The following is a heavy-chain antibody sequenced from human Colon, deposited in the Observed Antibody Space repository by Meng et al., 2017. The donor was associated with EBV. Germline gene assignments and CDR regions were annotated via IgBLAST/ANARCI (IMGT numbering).Heavy chain of an antibody. Sequence: SGPRLLGAPGTLSLTCAGPGCPLSSNKWWSWVHQPPRKGLEGIGGIYHGGNTNYNPSLKSRVTISVDRSNDQFSLSLSSVTASDTAVYYCARGNAYNAPSFDYWGQGTLVTVSS. V-gene: IGHV4-4*03. D-gene: IGHD5-24*01. CDR2: IYHGGNT. CDR1: GCPLSSNKW. CDR3: ARGNAYNAPSFDY. J-gene: IGHJ4*02.